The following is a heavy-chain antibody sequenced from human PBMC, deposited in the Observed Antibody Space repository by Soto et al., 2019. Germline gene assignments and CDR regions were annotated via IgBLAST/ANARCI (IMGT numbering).Heavy chain of an antibody. J-gene: IGHJ4*02. V-gene: IGHV4-59*08. CDR3: ARQAYCSSTRCYEADY. CDR1: GGSISSYY. D-gene: IGHD2-2*01. CDR2: IYYSGST. Sequence: SETLSLTCTVSGGSISSYYWSWIRQPPGKGLEWIGYIYYSGSTNYNPSLKSRVTISVDTSKNQFSLKLSSVTAADTAVYYCARQAYCSSTRCYEADYWGQGTLVTVSS.